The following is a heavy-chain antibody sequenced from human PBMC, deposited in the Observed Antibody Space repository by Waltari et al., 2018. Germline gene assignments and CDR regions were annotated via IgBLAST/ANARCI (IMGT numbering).Heavy chain of an antibody. CDR1: GYNFTHYW. Sequence: EVQLVQSGAEVQKPGESLKISCKGSGYNFTHYWIGWVRQMSGKGLEWMGIIYPGDSDIKNNPSFQGQVTISADKSINTAYLQWSSLKASDTAIYYCARLNPRVNWFDPWGQGTLVIVSS. CDR2: IYPGDSDI. J-gene: IGHJ5*02. V-gene: IGHV5-51*03. CDR3: ARLNPRVNWFDP.